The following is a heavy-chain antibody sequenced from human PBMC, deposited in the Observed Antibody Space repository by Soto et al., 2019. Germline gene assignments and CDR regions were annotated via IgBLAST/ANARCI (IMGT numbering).Heavy chain of an antibody. CDR3: AKLSGSAWHHYYYGMDV. V-gene: IGHV3-30*18. CDR1: GFTFSNYG. J-gene: IGHJ6*02. Sequence: QVQLVESGGTVIQPGRSLRLSCAASGFTFSNYGMHWVRQAPGTGLEWVAVISHDENNKAYTDSVKGRFSISRDNSKNTLYLQMNSLKPEDTAVYYCAKLSGSAWHHYYYGMDVWGQGTTVTVSS. D-gene: IGHD6-19*01. CDR2: ISHDENNK.